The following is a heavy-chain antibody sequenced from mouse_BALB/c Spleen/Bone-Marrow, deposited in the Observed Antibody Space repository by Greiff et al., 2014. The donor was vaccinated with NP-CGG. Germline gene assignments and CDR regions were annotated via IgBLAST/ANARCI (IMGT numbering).Heavy chain of an antibody. J-gene: IGHJ2*01. Sequence: QVHVKQSGAELVRPGASVKLSCKASGYSFTSYWMNWVKQRPGQGLEWIGKIHPSDSETRLNQKFKDKATLTVDKSSSTAYMQLSSPTSEDSAVYYCARRERTGMNYWGQGTTLTVSS. CDR1: GYSFTSYW. D-gene: IGHD4-1*01. CDR3: ARRERTGMNY. CDR2: IHPSDSET. V-gene: IGHV1-61*01.